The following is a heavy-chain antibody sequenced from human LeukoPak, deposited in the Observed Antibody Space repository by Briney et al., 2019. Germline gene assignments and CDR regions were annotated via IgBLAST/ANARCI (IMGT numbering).Heavy chain of an antibody. J-gene: IGHJ4*02. D-gene: IGHD6-19*01. CDR2: INPNSGGT. V-gene: IGHV1-2*02. Sequence: GASVKVSCKASGYTFTGYYMHWVRQAPGQGLEWMGWINPNSGGTNYAQKFQGRVTMTRDTSISTAYMELSRLRSDDTAVYYCARGPYIAVAGRNYFDYWGQGTLVTVSS. CDR1: GYTFTGYY. CDR3: ARGPYIAVAGRNYFDY.